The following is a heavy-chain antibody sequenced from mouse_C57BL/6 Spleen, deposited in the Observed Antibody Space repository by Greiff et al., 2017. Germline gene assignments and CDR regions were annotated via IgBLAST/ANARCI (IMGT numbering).Heavy chain of an antibody. CDR2: IYPGSGNT. V-gene: IGHV1-76*01. CDR1: GYTFTDYY. CDR3: ARRGRDGNFDY. Sequence: QVQLQQSGAELVRPGASVKLSCKASGYTFTDYYINWVKQRPGQGLEWIARIYPGSGNTYYNEKFKGKATLTAEKSSSTAYMQLSSLTSEDSAVYFCARRGRDGNFDYWGQGTTLTVSS. D-gene: IGHD1-1*01. J-gene: IGHJ2*01.